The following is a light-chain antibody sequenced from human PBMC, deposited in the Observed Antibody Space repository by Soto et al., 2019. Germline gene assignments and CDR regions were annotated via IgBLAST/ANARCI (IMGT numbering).Light chain of an antibody. Sequence: EIVLTQSPGTLSLSPGERATLSCRASQGVSSTYLAWYQQRLGQAPRLLIFGASSRATGIPDRFSGSGSGTDFTLSISRREPEDFAVYYCQLYGNSPPMYTFGQGTKVEIK. CDR3: QLYGNSPPMYT. CDR2: GAS. J-gene: IGKJ2*01. V-gene: IGKV3-20*01. CDR1: QGVSSTY.